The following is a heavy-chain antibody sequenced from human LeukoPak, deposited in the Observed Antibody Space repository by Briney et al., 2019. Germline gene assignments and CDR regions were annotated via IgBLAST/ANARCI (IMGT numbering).Heavy chain of an antibody. CDR2: IYYSGST. D-gene: IGHD3-22*01. V-gene: IGHV4-39*07. J-gene: IGHJ3*02. Sequence: SETLSLTCTVSGGSISSSSYYWGWSRQPPGRGLEWIGSIYYSGSTYYNPSLKSRVTISVDTSKNQFSLKLSSVTAADTAVYYCARESDPLMIVVVKGAFDIWGQGTMVTVSS. CDR1: GGSISSSSYY. CDR3: ARESDPLMIVVVKGAFDI.